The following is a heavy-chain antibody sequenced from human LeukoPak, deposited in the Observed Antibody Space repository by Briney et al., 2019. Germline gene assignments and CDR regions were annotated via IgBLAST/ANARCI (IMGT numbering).Heavy chain of an antibody. V-gene: IGHV4-34*01. CDR2: INHSGST. CDR1: GGSFSGYY. J-gene: IGHJ6*02. D-gene: IGHD2-2*02. CDR3: AREGVVPAAIYYYGMDV. Sequence: SETLSLTCAVYGGSFSGYYWSWIRQPPGKGLERIGEINHSGSTNYNPSLKSRVTISVDTSKNQFSLKLSSVTAADTAVYYCAREGVVPAAIYYYGMDVWGQGTTVTVSS.